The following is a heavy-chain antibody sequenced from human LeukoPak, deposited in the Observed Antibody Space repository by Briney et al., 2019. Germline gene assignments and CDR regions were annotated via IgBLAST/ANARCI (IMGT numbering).Heavy chain of an antibody. CDR1: GGSISSGGYY. CDR3: ARRDYDILTGTGRHGFDY. D-gene: IGHD3-9*01. CDR2: IYYSGST. Sequence: KTSETLSLTCTVSGGSISSGGYYWGWIRQHPGKGLEWIGCIYYSGSTYYNPSLKSRVTISVDTSKNQFSLKLSSVTAADTAVYYCARRDYDILTGTGRHGFDYWGQGTLVTVSS. J-gene: IGHJ4*02. V-gene: IGHV4-31*03.